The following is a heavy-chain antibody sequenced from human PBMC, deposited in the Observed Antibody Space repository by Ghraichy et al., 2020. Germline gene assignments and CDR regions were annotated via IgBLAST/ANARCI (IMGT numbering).Heavy chain of an antibody. CDR1: GYTFSTYG. V-gene: IGHV1-18*01. CDR3: ARDRWTMATAGHFDW. Sequence: ASVKVSCKASGYTFSTYGISWVRQAPGQGREWLGWVSPHNGNTNYAPKIQDRVTMTTDTSTSTAYMELTSLRSDDTAMYFCARDRWTMATAGHFDWWSQGTLVTVSS. CDR2: VSPHNGNT. D-gene: IGHD5-24*01. J-gene: IGHJ4*02.